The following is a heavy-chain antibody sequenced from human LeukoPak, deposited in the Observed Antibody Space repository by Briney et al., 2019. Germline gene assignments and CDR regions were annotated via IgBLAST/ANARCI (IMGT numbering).Heavy chain of an antibody. Sequence: SETLSLTCAVYGGSFSGYYWSWIRQPPGKGLEWIGEINHSGSTNYNPSLKSRVTISVDTSKNQFSLKLSSVTAADTAVYYCARSPDTVTPYFDYWGQGTLVTVSS. J-gene: IGHJ4*02. CDR1: GGSFSGYY. CDR2: INHSGST. CDR3: ARSPDTVTPYFDY. D-gene: IGHD4-17*01. V-gene: IGHV4-34*01.